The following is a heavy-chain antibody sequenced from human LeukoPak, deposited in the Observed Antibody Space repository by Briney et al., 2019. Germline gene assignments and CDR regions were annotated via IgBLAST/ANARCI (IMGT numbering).Heavy chain of an antibody. Sequence: PGGSLRLSCEASGFTFSSYGMHWVRQAPGKGLEWVAVISSDGSNKYYADPVKGRFTISRDNSKNTLYLQMNSLRAEDTAVYYCAKDQSPYCGGDCYPTFDYWGQGTLVTVSS. D-gene: IGHD2-21*02. V-gene: IGHV3-30*18. CDR2: ISSDGSNK. J-gene: IGHJ4*02. CDR3: AKDQSPYCGGDCYPTFDY. CDR1: GFTFSSYG.